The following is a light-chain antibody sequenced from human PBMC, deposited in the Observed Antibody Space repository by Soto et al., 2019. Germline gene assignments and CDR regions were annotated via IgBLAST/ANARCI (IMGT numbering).Light chain of an antibody. J-gene: IGKJ5*01. Sequence: EILIAQSPATLSVSPGEGATLACRASQSVSSNLAWYQQKPGQAPSLIIYGASTRANGIPARFSGSGSGTEFTLSISSLQSEDSAVYYCQQYNNWHPITFGQGTRLEIK. CDR2: GAS. CDR3: QQYNNWHPIT. V-gene: IGKV3D-15*01. CDR1: QSVSSN.